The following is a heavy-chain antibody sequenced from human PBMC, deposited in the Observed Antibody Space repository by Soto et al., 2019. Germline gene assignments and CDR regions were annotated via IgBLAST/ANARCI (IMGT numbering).Heavy chain of an antibody. J-gene: IGHJ5*02. V-gene: IGHV4-34*01. D-gene: IGHD3-10*01. CDR2: INHSGST. CDR1: GGSFSGYY. CDR3: AREDSGSYNWFDP. Sequence: QVQLQQWGAGLLKPSETLSLTCTVYGGSFSGYYWSWIRQPPGKGLEWIGEINHSGSTNYNPSLKSRVTISIDTSKNQFSLKLSSVTAADTAVYYCAREDSGSYNWFDPWGQGTLVTVSS.